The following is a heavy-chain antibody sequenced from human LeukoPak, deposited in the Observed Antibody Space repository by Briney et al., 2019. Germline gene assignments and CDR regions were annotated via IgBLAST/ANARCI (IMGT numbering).Heavy chain of an antibody. CDR2: MNPNSGNT. CDR3: ARYLIAAAGTPFDY. J-gene: IGHJ4*02. CDR1: GYTFTSYD. D-gene: IGHD6-13*01. V-gene: IGHV1-8*03. Sequence: VASVKVSCKASGYTFTSYDINWVRQATGQGLEWMGWMNPNSGNTGYAQKFQGRVTITRNTSISTAYMELSSLRSEDTAVYYCARYLIAAAGTPFDYWGQGTLVTVSS.